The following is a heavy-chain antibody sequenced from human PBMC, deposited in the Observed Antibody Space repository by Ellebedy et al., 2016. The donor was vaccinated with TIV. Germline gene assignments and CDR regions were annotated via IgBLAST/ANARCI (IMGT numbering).Heavy chain of an antibody. V-gene: IGHV3-11*01. D-gene: IGHD3-22*01. Sequence: GESLKISCEASGFIFSDFYMTWIRQAPGKGLEWVSHISSSGHTSYYADSVRGRFTISRDNDKKSLYLEMNSLRAEDTALYYCVRRNFYDSTGYLLGYYYGMDVWGQGTTVTVSS. CDR2: ISSSGHTS. CDR1: GFIFSDFY. CDR3: VRRNFYDSTGYLLGYYYGMDV. J-gene: IGHJ6*02.